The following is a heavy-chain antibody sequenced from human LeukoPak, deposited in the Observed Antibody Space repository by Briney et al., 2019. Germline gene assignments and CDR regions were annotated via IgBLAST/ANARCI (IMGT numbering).Heavy chain of an antibody. CDR3: ATDGAGFDT. CDR2: INIGGTNT. Sequence: TGGSLRLSCAASGFTFNDYYMRWIRQAPGKGLEWLSYINIGGTNTHYADSVKGRFTISRDNAKKSLHLEMNNLRAEDTAVYYCATDGAGFDTWGQGVLVTVSS. V-gene: IGHV3-11*01. CDR1: GFTFNDYY. J-gene: IGHJ5*02.